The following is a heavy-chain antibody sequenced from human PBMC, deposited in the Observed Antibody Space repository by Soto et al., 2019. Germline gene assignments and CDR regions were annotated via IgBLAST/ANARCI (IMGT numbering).Heavy chain of an antibody. Sequence: QVQLVQSGAEVKKPGASVKVSCKASGYTFTSYAMHWVRQAPGQRLEWMGWINAGNGNTKYSQKCLGGVTLTRDTSASTAYMELRSLRSEDTAVYYCASSPDYYDSSGYHYYFDYWGQGTLVTVSS. J-gene: IGHJ4*02. D-gene: IGHD3-22*01. V-gene: IGHV1-3*01. CDR3: ASSPDYYDSSGYHYYFDY. CDR2: INAGNGNT. CDR1: GYTFTSYA.